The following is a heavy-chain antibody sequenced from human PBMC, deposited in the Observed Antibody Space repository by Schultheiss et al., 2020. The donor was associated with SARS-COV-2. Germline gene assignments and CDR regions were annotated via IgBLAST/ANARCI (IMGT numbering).Heavy chain of an antibody. CDR1: GFTFGDYA. V-gene: IGHV3-49*03. D-gene: IGHD3-3*01. CDR3: ATITIFGVPIGNFDY. Sequence: GGSLRLSCTASGFTFGDYAMSWFRQAPGKGLEWVGFIRSKAYGGTTDYAAPVKGRFTISRDNAKNTLYLQMNSLRAEDTAVYYCATITIFGVPIGNFDYWGQGTLVTVSS. CDR2: IRSKAYGGTT. J-gene: IGHJ4*02.